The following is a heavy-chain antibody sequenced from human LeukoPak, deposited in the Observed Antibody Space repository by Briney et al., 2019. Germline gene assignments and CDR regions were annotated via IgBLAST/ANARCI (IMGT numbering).Heavy chain of an antibody. J-gene: IGHJ4*02. CDR3: GKNRYNSDWDQFGY. D-gene: IGHD6-19*01. Sequence: GGSLRLSCAASGFTVSRNYMTWVRQAPGKGLEWVSVIYSGGSTYYADSVKGRFTISRDNSKNTLYLQMSSLRPEDTAVYYCGKNRYNSDWDQFGYWGQGTLVTVST. CDR1: GFTVSRNY. CDR2: IYSGGST. V-gene: IGHV3-53*05.